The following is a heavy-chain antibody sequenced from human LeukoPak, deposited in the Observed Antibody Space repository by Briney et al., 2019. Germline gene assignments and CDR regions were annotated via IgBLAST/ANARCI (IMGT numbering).Heavy chain of an antibody. CDR3: ARDGIRLRFRLDY. CDR2: ITPSGGST. V-gene: IGHV1-46*01. CDR1: GDILSTYY. D-gene: IGHD3-3*01. Sequence: GASVKVSCKASGDILSTYYMHWVRQAPGQGLEWMGIITPSGGSTSYAQKFQGRVTMTRDTSTNTVYMELSSLRSEDTAVYYCARDGIRLRFRLDYWGQGTLVTVSS. J-gene: IGHJ4*02.